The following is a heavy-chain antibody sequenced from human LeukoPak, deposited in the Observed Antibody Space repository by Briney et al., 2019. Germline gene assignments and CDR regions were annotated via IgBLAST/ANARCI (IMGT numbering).Heavy chain of an antibody. CDR1: GGSISSYY. V-gene: IGHV4-59*01. J-gene: IGHJ4*02. Sequence: SGTLSLTCTVSGGSISSYYWSWIRQPPGKGLEWIGYIYYSGSTNYNPSLKSRVTISVDTSKNQFSLKLSSVTAADTAVYYCARGFALGAAGAEAFDYWGQGTLVTVSS. CDR2: IYYSGST. D-gene: IGHD3-16*01. CDR3: ARGFALGAAGAEAFDY.